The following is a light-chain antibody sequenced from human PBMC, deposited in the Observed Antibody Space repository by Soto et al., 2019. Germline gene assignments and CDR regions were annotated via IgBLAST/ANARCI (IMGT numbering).Light chain of an antibody. Sequence: EIVLTQSPVTLSLSPGERATLSCRASPSVSSYLSWYQQKPGQPPRLLIYDSSNRATGIPARFSGSGSGTDFTLTISRLEPDDFAVYYCQQRSNWPPGFTFCPGTKVDFK. J-gene: IGKJ3*01. CDR1: PSVSSY. CDR3: QQRSNWPPGFT. CDR2: DSS. V-gene: IGKV3-11*01.